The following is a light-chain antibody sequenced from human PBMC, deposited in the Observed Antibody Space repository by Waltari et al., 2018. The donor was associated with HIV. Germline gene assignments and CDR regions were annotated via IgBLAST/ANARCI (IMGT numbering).Light chain of an antibody. V-gene: IGLV3-1*01. CDR3: QAWDSSTYV. CDR2: QDS. J-gene: IGLJ1*01. CDR1: QLGEKY. Sequence: SYELTQPPSVSVSPGQTATISCSGDQLGEKYVCWYQQRPGQSPVLVIYQDSKRPSGSPDRCSGSNSGNTATLTISGTQAMDEADYFCQAWDSSTYVFGPGTKVTVL.